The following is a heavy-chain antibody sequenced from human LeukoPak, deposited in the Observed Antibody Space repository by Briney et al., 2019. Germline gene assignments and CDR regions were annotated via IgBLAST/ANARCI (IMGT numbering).Heavy chain of an antibody. D-gene: IGHD3-22*01. CDR3: ASAYYDSRGYYDY. CDR2: INHSGST. V-gene: IGHV4-30-4*01. Sequence: SQTLSLTCTVSGDSVISGDYRWTWIRQPPGKGLEWIGEINHSGSTNYNPSLKSRVTISVDTSKNQFPLKLSSVTAADTAVYYCASAYYDSRGYYDYWGQGTLVTVSS. J-gene: IGHJ4*02. CDR1: GDSVISGDYR.